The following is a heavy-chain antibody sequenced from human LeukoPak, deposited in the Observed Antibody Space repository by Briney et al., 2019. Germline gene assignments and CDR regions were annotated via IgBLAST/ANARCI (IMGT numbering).Heavy chain of an antibody. Sequence: ASVKVSCKASGYTFTSYAMNWVRQAPGQGLEWMGWISAYNGNTNYAQKLQGRVTMTTDTSTSTAYMELRSLRSDDTALYYCARDLGGSWYRYFDYWGQGTLVTVSS. CDR3: ARDLGGSWYRYFDY. CDR1: GYTFTSYA. D-gene: IGHD6-13*01. J-gene: IGHJ4*02. V-gene: IGHV1-18*01. CDR2: ISAYNGNT.